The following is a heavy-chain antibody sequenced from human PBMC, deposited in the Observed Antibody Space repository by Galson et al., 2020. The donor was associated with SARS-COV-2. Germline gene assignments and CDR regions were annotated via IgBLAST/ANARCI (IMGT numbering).Heavy chain of an antibody. CDR2: IYYSGTT. V-gene: IGHV4-31*03. CDR3: ARVAAAVKGAFDI. CDR1: GDSVTSGGYY. D-gene: IGHD6-13*01. J-gene: IGHJ3*02. Sequence: SETLSLTCSVSGDSVTSGGYYWSWVPQHPGKGLEWIGYIYYSGTTYSNTSLQSRLTISVDTSKNQFALKMTSLTAADTAVYYCARVAAAVKGAFDIWGQWTMVTVSS.